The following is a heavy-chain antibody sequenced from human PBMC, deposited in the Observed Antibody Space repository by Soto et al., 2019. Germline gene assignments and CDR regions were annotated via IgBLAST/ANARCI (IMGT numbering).Heavy chain of an antibody. CDR3: ARPSRLRFLESPLDV. J-gene: IGHJ6*02. Sequence: PSETLSLTCPVSGGSISSSSYYWGWIRQPPGKGLEWIGSIYYSGSTYYNPSLKSRVTISVDTSKNQFSLKLSSVTAADTAVYYCARPSRLRFLESPLDVWGQGTTVTVSS. V-gene: IGHV4-39*01. D-gene: IGHD3-3*01. CDR2: IYYSGST. CDR1: GGSISSSSYY.